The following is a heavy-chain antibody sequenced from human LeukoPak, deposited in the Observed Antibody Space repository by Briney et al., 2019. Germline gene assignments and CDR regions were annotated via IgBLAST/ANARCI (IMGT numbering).Heavy chain of an antibody. CDR1: GYTFTSYG. V-gene: IGHV1-18*01. CDR2: ISAYNGNT. J-gene: IGHJ5*01. CDR3: ARDTYYDSSGYYDS. D-gene: IGHD3-22*01. Sequence: ASVKVSCKASGYTFTSYGISWVRQAPGQGLEWMGWISAYNGNTNYAQKLQGRVTMTTDTSTSTAYMELRSLRSDDTAVYYCARDTYYDSSGYYDSWGQGTLVTVSS.